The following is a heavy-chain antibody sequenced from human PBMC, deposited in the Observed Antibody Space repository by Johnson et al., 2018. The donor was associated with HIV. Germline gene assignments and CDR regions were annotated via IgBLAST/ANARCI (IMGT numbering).Heavy chain of an antibody. CDR1: GFTFSSYG. CDR2: ISYDGSNK. Sequence: QVQLVESGGGVVQPGRPLRLSCAASGFTFSSYGMHWVRQAPGKGLEWVAVISYDGSNKYYADSVKGRFTISRENSNKTLYLQMNSLGAEDTAVYYCARTQVVYAHFDIWGQGTMVTVSS. J-gene: IGHJ3*02. V-gene: IGHV3-30*03. CDR3: ARTQVVYAHFDI. D-gene: IGHD2-8*02.